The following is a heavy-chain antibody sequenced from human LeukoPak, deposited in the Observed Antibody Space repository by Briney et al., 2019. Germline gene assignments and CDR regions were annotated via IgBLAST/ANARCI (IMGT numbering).Heavy chain of an antibody. J-gene: IGHJ4*02. Sequence: GGSLRLSCAASGFTFSSYWMDWVRQAPGKGLEWDSRINEDGSIITYADSGKGRFTISRDNAKNTRYLQMNSLRAEDTAVYYCVRDLILVWSSGDDFDYWGQGTLVTASS. D-gene: IGHD3-10*01. CDR1: GFTFSSYW. V-gene: IGHV3-74*01. CDR2: INEDGSII. CDR3: VRDLILVWSSGDDFDY.